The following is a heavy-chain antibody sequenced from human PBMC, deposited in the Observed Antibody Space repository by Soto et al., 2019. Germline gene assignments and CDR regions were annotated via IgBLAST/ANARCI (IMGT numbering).Heavy chain of an antibody. J-gene: IGHJ4*02. CDR2: VFYSGST. D-gene: IGHD5-12*01. CDR1: GGSISSSSYY. V-gene: IGHV4-39*01. Sequence: SETLSLTCTVSGGSISSSSYYWGWIRQPPGKGLEWIGNVFYSGSTYYNPSLKSRVTMSVDTSKNQFSLKLSSVTAADTAVYYCASSQRGSYFDYWGQGTLVTV. CDR3: ASSQRGSYFDY.